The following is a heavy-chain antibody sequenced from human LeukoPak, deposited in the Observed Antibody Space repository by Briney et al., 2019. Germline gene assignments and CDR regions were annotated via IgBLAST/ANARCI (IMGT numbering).Heavy chain of an antibody. V-gene: IGHV4-38-2*02. Sequence: SETLSLTCTVSGFSISSGYYWGWIRQPPGKGLEWIGSISHSGSTYYNPSLKSRVTISLDTSKNQFSLKLSSVTAADTAVYYCARGVGSGRPYYYGMDVWGQGTTVTVSS. J-gene: IGHJ6*02. CDR2: ISHSGST. CDR3: ARGVGSGRPYYYGMDV. D-gene: IGHD3-10*01. CDR1: GFSISSGYY.